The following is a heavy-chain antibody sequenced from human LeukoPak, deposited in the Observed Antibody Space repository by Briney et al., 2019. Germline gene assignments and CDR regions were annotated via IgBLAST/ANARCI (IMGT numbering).Heavy chain of an antibody. D-gene: IGHD3-10*01. CDR1: GFTFRNYV. CDR2: ASSDLNVK. V-gene: IGHV3-30-3*01. J-gene: IGHJ4*02. CDR3: AREGYYGSGSPPSLYFDY. Sequence: GGSLRLSCATSGFTFRNYVIHWVRQAPGKGLEWVAVASSDLNVKLYADSVKGRFTISRDNSRSTLYLQMNSLRPEDTAIYYCAREGYYGSGSPPSLYFDYWGQGTLVTVSS.